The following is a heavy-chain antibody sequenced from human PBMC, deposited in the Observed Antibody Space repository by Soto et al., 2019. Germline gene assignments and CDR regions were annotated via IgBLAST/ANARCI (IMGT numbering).Heavy chain of an antibody. CDR2: INESGTT. CDR1: GGSFSDYY. D-gene: IGHD1-26*01. J-gene: IGHJ4*02. Sequence: QVQLQQWGAGLLKPSETLSLTCAMNGGSFSDYYWIWIRQPPGKGLEWIGEINESGTTNYSPSLKSRVTISVDTSKKQFSLKLNSVSAADTAVYYCAGARGRLVGFDYWGQGPLVTASS. V-gene: IGHV4-34*02. CDR3: AGARGRLVGFDY.